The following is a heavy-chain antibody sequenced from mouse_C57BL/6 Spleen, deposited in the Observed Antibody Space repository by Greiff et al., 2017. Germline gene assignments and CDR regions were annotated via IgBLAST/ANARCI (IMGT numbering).Heavy chain of an antibody. CDR1: GYAFSSSW. J-gene: IGHJ1*03. Sequence: VQLQQPGPELVKPGASVKISCKASGYAFSSSWMNWVKQRPGKGLEWIGRIYPGDGGTNYNGKFKGKATLTADKSSSTAYMQLSSLTSEDSAVDFCARLRRGRYFDVWGTGTTVTVSS. CDR3: ARLRRGRYFDV. CDR2: IYPGDGGT. V-gene: IGHV1-82*01.